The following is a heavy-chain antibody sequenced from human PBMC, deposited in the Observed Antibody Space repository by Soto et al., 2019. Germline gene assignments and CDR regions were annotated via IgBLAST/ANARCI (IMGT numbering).Heavy chain of an antibody. J-gene: IGHJ4*02. V-gene: IGHV3-23*01. CDR2: IGPTGYT. CDR1: SQYG. D-gene: IGHD3-9*01. Sequence: GGSLRLSCTSFSQYGMSWVRRPPGKGLGWISTIGPTGYTHYADSVAGRFTISRDDSANTLYLQMSNLRVDDTAIYYCAKDPSTGPADYWGQGALVTVSS. CDR3: AKDPSTGPADY.